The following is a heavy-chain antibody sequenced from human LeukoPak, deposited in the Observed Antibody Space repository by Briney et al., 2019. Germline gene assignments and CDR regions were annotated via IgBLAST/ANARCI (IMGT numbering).Heavy chain of an antibody. Sequence: PSETLSLTCAVYGGSSSGYYWSWIRQPPGKGLEWIGEINHSGSTNYNPSLKSRVTISVDTSKNQFSLKLSSVTAADTAVYYCASQQYYYDSSGYAFDYWGQGTLVTVSS. D-gene: IGHD3-22*01. V-gene: IGHV4-34*01. CDR1: GGSSSGYY. J-gene: IGHJ4*02. CDR2: INHSGST. CDR3: ASQQYYYDSSGYAFDY.